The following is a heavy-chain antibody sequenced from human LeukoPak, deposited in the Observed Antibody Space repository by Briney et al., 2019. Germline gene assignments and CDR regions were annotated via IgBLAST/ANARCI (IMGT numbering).Heavy chain of an antibody. J-gene: IGHJ5*02. Sequence: SDGTNYAQKFQGRVTMTRDTSISTAYMELSRLRSDDTAVYYCARAAGYCSSTSCYTNWFDPWGQGTLVTVSS. V-gene: IGHV1-2*02. CDR2: SDGT. CDR3: ARAAGYCSSTSCYTNWFDP. D-gene: IGHD2-2*02.